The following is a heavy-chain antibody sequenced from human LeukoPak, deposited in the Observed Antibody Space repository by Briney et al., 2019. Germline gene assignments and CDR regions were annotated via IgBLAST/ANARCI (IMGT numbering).Heavy chain of an antibody. CDR2: IYHSGST. V-gene: IGHV4-38-2*02. CDR1: AYSISSGYY. D-gene: IGHD3-10*01. Sequence: KPSETLSLTCSVSAYSISSGYYWGWIRQPPGKGLEWIGTIYHSGSTYYNPSLKSRVTISVDTSKNQFSLKLSSVTAADTAVYYCARDITYYYGSGTTPYYYMDVWGKGTTVTISS. CDR3: ARDITYYYGSGTTPYYYMDV. J-gene: IGHJ6*03.